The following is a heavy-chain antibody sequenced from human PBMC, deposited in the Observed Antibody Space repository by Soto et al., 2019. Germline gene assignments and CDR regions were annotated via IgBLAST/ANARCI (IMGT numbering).Heavy chain of an antibody. V-gene: IGHV4-31*03. J-gene: IGHJ3*02. D-gene: IGHD3-22*01. CDR3: AGGYYYDSSGYLRPRGAFDI. CDR2: IYYSGST. CDR1: GGSIISGGYY. Sequence: PSETLSLTCTVSGGSIISGGYYLSWIRKHPGKGLEWIGYIYYSGSTYYNPSLKSRVTISVDTSKNQFSLKLSSVTAADTAVYYCAGGYYYDSSGYLRPRGAFDIWGQGTIVTVSS.